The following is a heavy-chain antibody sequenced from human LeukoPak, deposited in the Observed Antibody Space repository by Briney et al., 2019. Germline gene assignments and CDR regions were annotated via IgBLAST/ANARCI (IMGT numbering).Heavy chain of an antibody. CDR3: ASRAAYSSSWSALDM. CDR1: GFTFSSYE. V-gene: IGHV3-48*03. Sequence: GRSLRLSCAASGFTFSSYEMNWVRQAPGKGLDWGSYSSSSSSAIYYADSVKGRFPISRYNAKNSLYLQMHSLRAEDTAMYYCASRAAYSSSWSALDMWGQGTMLTVSS. D-gene: IGHD6-13*01. CDR2: SSSSSSAI. J-gene: IGHJ3*02.